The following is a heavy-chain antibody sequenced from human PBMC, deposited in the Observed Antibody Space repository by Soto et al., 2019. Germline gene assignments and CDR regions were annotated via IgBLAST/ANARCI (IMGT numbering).Heavy chain of an antibody. J-gene: IGHJ5*02. CDR3: ARGGSSQYYYDSSGYNWFDP. CDR1: GFTFSSYS. CDR2: ISSSSSTI. Sequence: LRLSCAASGFTFSSYSMNWVRQAPGKGLEWVSYISSSSSTIYYADSVKGRFTISRDNAKNSLYLQMNSLRDEDTAVYYCARGGSSQYYYDSSGYNWFDPWGQGTLVTVPS. D-gene: IGHD3-22*01. V-gene: IGHV3-48*02.